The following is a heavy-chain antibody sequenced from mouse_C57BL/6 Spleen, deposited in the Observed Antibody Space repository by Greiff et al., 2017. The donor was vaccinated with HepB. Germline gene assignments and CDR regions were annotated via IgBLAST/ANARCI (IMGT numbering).Heavy chain of an antibody. D-gene: IGHD2-5*01. Sequence: QVQLQQSGPELVKPGASVKISCKASGYAFSSSWMNWVKQRPGKGLEWIGRIYPGDGDTNYNGKFKGKATLTADKSSSTAYMQLSSLTSEDSAVYFCAREGSYSNLSWFAYWGQGTLVTVSA. CDR2: IYPGDGDT. J-gene: IGHJ3*01. CDR1: GYAFSSSW. CDR3: AREGSYSNLSWFAY. V-gene: IGHV1-82*01.